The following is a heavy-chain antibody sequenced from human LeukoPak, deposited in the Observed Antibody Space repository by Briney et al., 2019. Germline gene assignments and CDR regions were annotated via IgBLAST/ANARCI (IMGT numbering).Heavy chain of an antibody. D-gene: IGHD2-21*01. CDR1: GFVFSTYP. Sequence: GKSLRLSCAASGFVFSTYPLHWVRQTPGKGLEWVSIIHSGGSTYYADSVKGRVTISRDNSKNTVSLQVNSLRAEDTAVYYCARSMTLTDAFDVWGQGTMVTVSS. V-gene: IGHV3-53*01. CDR3: ARSMTLTDAFDV. J-gene: IGHJ3*01. CDR2: IHSGGST.